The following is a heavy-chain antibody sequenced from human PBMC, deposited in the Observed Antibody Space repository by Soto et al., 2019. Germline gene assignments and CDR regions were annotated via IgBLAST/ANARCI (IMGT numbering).Heavy chain of an antibody. D-gene: IGHD5-18*01. CDR2: IYTSGST. J-gene: IGHJ6*02. CDR1: GGSFSGYY. V-gene: IGHV4-59*10. CDR3: ARAPPIQLWSEYYYYYGMDV. Sequence: SETLSLTCAVYGGSFSGYYWSWIRQPPGKGLEWIGRIYTSGSTNYNPSLKSRVTMSVDTSKNQFSLKLSSVTAADTAVYYCARAPPIQLWSEYYYYYGMDVWGQGTTVTVSS.